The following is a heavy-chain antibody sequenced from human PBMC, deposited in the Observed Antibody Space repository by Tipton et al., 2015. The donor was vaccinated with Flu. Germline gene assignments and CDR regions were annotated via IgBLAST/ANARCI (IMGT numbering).Heavy chain of an antibody. CDR1: GDSVSSGSYY. J-gene: IGHJ4*02. CDR3: ARGDFWSGDYVDY. CDR2: IYYSGST. D-gene: IGHD3-3*01. V-gene: IGHV4-61*01. Sequence: TLSLTCTVSGDSVSSGSYYWSWIRQPPGKGLEWIGYIYYSGSTNYNPSLKSRVTISVDTSKNQFSLKLSSVTAADTAVYYCARGDFWSGDYVDYWGQGTLVTVSS.